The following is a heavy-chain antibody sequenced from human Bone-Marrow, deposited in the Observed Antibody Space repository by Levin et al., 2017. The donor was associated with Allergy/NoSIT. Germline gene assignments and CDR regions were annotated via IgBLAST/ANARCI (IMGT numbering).Heavy chain of an antibody. CDR3: AKGGRTVTTAPFDY. Sequence: PGGSLRLSCSASGFTFSSYGMHWVRQAPGKGLEWVAAISVDESNKYHADSVKGRFTISRDNSKNTLYLEMNSLSPEDTAVYYCAKGGRTVTTAPFDYWGQGTLVTVSS. CDR2: ISVDESNK. V-gene: IGHV3-30*18. CDR1: GFTFSSYG. J-gene: IGHJ4*02. D-gene: IGHD4-17*01.